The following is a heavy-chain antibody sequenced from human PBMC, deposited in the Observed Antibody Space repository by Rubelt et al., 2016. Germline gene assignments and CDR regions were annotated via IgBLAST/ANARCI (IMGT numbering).Heavy chain of an antibody. Sequence: SWIRQPPGKGLEWIGYIYYSGSTNYNPSLKSRVTISVDTSKNQFSLKLSSVTAADTAVYYCARYGGHFDYWGQGTLVTVSS. CDR2: IYYSGST. V-gene: IGHV4-59*01. CDR3: ARYGGHFDY. J-gene: IGHJ4*02. D-gene: IGHD4-23*01.